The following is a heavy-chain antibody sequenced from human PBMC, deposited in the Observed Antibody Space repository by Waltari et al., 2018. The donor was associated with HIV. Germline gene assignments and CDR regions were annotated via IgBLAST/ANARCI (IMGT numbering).Heavy chain of an antibody. D-gene: IGHD2-21*02. CDR2: IYSGGST. CDR1: GFSVSSNY. Sequence: EVQLVESGGGLIQPGGSLRLSCAASGFSVSSNYMSWVRQAPGKGLGCVSVIYSGGSTYYADAVKGRFTISRDNSKNTLYLQMNSLRAEDTAVYYCARGFGCGGDCYYFDYWGQGTLVTVSS. CDR3: ARGFGCGGDCYYFDY. V-gene: IGHV3-53*01. J-gene: IGHJ4*02.